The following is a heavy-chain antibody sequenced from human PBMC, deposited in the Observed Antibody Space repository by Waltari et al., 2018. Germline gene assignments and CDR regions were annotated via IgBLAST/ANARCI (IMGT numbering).Heavy chain of an antibody. V-gene: IGHV4-34*01. Sequence: QVQLQQWGAGLLGPSETLSLTCAVYGASFSDYYWGWVRQPPGKGLEWIGQIRHHGSTNYNPSLKSRVTISIDTPRSQFSLRLSSVTAADTAIYFCTRGGNYDFWSHRPFVDPWGQGTLVTVSS. CDR2: IRHHGST. D-gene: IGHD3-3*01. CDR3: TRGGNYDFWSHRPFVDP. J-gene: IGHJ5*02. CDR1: GASFSDYY.